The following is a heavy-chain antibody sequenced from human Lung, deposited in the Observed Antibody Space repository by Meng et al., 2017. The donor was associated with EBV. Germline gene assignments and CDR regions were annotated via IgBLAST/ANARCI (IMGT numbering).Heavy chain of an antibody. CDR3: ARVEVGITSGDY. CDR2: ISAYNGNT. Sequence: QAQLGQSGGEVKKPGASVKVSCKASGHTFTNYGITWVRQAPGQGLEWMGWISAYNGNTNYAQTLQGRLTMTTDTSTSTAYMELRSLRSDDTAVYYCARVEVGITSGDYWGQGTLVTVSS. D-gene: IGHD1-26*01. CDR1: GHTFTNYG. V-gene: IGHV1-18*01. J-gene: IGHJ4*02.